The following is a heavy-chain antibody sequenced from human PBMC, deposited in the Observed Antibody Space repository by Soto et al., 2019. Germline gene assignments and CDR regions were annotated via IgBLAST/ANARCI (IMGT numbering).Heavy chain of an antibody. CDR3: ARVTRYYESSGYYGPTNDAFDI. D-gene: IGHD3-22*01. Sequence: ASVKVSCKASGGTFSSYAISWVRQAPGQGLEWMGGIIPIFGTANYAQKFQGRVTITADKSTSTAYMELSSLRSEDTAVYYCARVTRYYESSGYYGPTNDAFDIWGQGTMVTVSS. CDR2: IIPIFGTA. J-gene: IGHJ3*02. V-gene: IGHV1-69*06. CDR1: GGTFSSYA.